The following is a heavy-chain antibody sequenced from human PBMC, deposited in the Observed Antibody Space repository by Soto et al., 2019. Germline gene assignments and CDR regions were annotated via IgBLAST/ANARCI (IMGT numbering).Heavy chain of an antibody. CDR2: VSSAGKT. CDR3: AREWELLPYYVMDV. Sequence: PSETLSLTCNVSGDSLSRNSYFWNWPRQPPGKGLEWIGYVSSAGKTKYNPSLEGRVTISVDTSKSHFSLKLTSVTSADTAVYFCAREWELLPYYVMDVWGQGPRSPSP. CDR1: GDSLSRNSYF. D-gene: IGHD1-26*01. J-gene: IGHJ6*02. V-gene: IGHV4-61*01.